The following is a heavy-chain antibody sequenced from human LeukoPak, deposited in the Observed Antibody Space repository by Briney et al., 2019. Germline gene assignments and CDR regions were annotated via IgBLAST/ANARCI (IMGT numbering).Heavy chain of an antibody. J-gene: IGHJ3*02. CDR1: GGTFSSYA. D-gene: IGHD3-16*01. V-gene: IGHV1-69*05. Sequence: SVKVSFKGSGGTFSSYAISWVRQAPAQGLEWMGRIIPIFGTANYAQKFQGRVTITTDESTSTAYMELSSLRSEDTAVYYCARDGGLGAFDIWGQGTMVTVSS. CDR2: IIPIFGTA. CDR3: ARDGGLGAFDI.